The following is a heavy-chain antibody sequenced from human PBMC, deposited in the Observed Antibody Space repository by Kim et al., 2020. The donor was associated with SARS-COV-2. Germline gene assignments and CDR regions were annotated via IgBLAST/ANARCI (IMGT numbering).Heavy chain of an antibody. CDR3: ARDRTDYDILTGYYPYFDY. V-gene: IGHV1-46*01. J-gene: IGHJ4*02. D-gene: IGHD3-9*01. CDR1: GYTFTSYY. Sequence: ASVKVSCKASGYTFTSYYMHWVRQAPGQGLEWMGIINPSGGSTSYAQKFQGRVTMTRDTSTSTVYMELSSLRSEDTAVYYCARDRTDYDILTGYYPYFDYWGQGTLVTVSS. CDR2: INPSGGST.